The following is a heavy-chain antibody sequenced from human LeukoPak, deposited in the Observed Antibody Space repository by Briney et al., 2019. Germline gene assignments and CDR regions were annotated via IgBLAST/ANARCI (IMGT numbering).Heavy chain of an antibody. Sequence: ASVKVSCKASGYTFTGYYMHWVRQAPGQGLEWMGWINPNSGGTNYAQKFQGRVTMTRDTSISTAYMELSRLRSDDTAVYYCAREIRPYSGYDPYYFDYWGQGTLVTVSS. CDR2: INPNSGGT. CDR1: GYTFTGYY. D-gene: IGHD5-12*01. J-gene: IGHJ4*02. CDR3: AREIRPYSGYDPYYFDY. V-gene: IGHV1-2*02.